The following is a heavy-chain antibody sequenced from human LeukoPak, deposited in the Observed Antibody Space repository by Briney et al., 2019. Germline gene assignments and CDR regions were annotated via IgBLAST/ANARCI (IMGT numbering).Heavy chain of an antibody. V-gene: IGHV3-53*01. CDR3: ARDRRGYSYGYGFDY. D-gene: IGHD5-18*01. J-gene: IGHJ4*02. CDR1: GFTVSSNY. CDR2: IYSGGST. Sequence: PGGSLRLSCAASGFTVSSNYMSWVRQAPGKGLEWVSVIYSGGSTYYADSVKGRFTISRDNSKNTLYLQMNSLRAEDTAVYYCARDRRGYSYGYGFDYWGQGTLVTVSS.